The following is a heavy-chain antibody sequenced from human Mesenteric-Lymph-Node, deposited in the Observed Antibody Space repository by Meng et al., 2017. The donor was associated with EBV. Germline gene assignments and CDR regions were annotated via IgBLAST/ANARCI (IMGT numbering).Heavy chain of an antibody. CDR2: INTKTGNS. D-gene: IGHD3-9*01. V-gene: IGHV7-4-1*01. CDR3: ARFDWLAHY. CDR1: GFPLSNYP. Sequence: QVQLVQSGAEVKTSGASVKVSCKASGFPLSNYPLNWVRRAPGQGLEWMGWINTKTGNSIYAQGFTGRFVFSLDTSVSTAYLQIGSLKPEDTALYYCARFDWLAHYWGQGTLVTVSS. J-gene: IGHJ4*02.